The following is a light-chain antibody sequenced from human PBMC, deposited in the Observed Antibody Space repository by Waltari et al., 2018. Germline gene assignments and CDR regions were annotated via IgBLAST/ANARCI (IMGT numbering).Light chain of an antibody. CDR3: CSYTPGNNVI. Sequence: QSALTQPPSVSGSPGQSVTISCTGTNSDVGLYDRVSWYQQFPGTAPKLIIYEVIKRPSGVPDRFSGSKSGNTASLTISGLQPEDDADYYCCSYTPGNNVIFGGGTKVTVL. CDR1: NSDVGLYDR. J-gene: IGLJ2*01. CDR2: EVI. V-gene: IGLV2-18*02.